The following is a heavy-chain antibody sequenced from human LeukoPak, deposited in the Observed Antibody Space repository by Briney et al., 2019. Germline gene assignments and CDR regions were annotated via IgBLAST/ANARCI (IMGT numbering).Heavy chain of an antibody. CDR2: IHRDGTTT. V-gene: IGHV3-74*01. CDR3: AKDGGSFFDY. J-gene: IGHJ4*02. CDR1: GFTYSNHW. D-gene: IGHD3-3*01. Sequence: GGSLRLSCAASGFTYSNHWMHWVRQVPGEGLVWVSRIHRDGTTTNYADSVKGRFTISRDNSKNTLYLQMNSLRAEDTAVYYCAKDGGSFFDYWGQGTLVTVSS.